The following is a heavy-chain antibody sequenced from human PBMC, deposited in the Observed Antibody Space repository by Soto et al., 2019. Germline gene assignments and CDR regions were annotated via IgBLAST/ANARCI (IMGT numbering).Heavy chain of an antibody. J-gene: IGHJ6*02. D-gene: IGHD6-19*01. CDR1: GGTFSSYT. V-gene: IGHV1-69*02. CDR2: IIPILGIT. Sequence: QVQLVQSGAEVKKPESSVKVSCKASGGTFSSYTISWVRQAPGQGLEWMGRIIPILGITNYAQKFQGGVTITADKSTSTAYRELSSLRSEDTAVYYCAIAVAGTHGMDVWGQGTTVTVSS. CDR3: AIAVAGTHGMDV.